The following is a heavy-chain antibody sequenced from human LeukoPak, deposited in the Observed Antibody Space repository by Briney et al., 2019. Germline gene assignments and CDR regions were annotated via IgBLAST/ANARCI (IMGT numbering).Heavy chain of an antibody. Sequence: PGGSLRLSCAASGFTFSGYAIHWVRQAPGKGLEWVAVISYDGSNKFYADSVKGRFTISRDNSKNTVYLLMNSLRTEDTAVYYCGRSRRINASLYYYMDVWGKGTTVTVSS. J-gene: IGHJ6*03. D-gene: IGHD2-15*01. CDR3: GRSRRINASLYYYMDV. CDR1: GFTFSGYA. V-gene: IGHV3-30*04. CDR2: ISYDGSNK.